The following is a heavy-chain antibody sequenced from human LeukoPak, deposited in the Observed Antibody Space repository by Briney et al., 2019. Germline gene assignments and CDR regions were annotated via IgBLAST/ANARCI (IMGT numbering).Heavy chain of an antibody. CDR2: IYSGGSA. CDR3: ARTVAGSGIDYFDY. J-gene: IGHJ4*02. Sequence: GGSLRLSCAASGFTVSSNYMSWVRQAPGKGLEWASVIYSGGSAYYADPVEGRFTISRDNSKNTLYLQMNTLGAEDTAVYYCARTVAGSGIDYFDYWGQGTLVTVSS. CDR1: GFTVSSNY. V-gene: IGHV3-53*01. D-gene: IGHD6-19*01.